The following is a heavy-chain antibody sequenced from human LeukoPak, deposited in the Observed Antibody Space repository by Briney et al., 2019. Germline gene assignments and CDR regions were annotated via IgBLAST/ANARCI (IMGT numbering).Heavy chain of an antibody. CDR3: ARELRFLEGYYYMDV. D-gene: IGHD3-3*01. Sequence: SGGSLRLSCAASGFTFSSYAMHWVRQAPGKGLEYVSAIGSNGGSTYYANSVKGRFTISRDNSKNTLYLQMNSLRAEDMAVYYCARELRFLEGYYYMDVWGKGTTVTVSS. J-gene: IGHJ6*03. CDR1: GFTFSSYA. V-gene: IGHV3-64*01. CDR2: IGSNGGST.